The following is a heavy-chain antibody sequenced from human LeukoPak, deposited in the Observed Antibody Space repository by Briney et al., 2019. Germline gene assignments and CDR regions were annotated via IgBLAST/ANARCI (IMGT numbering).Heavy chain of an antibody. CDR2: ISAYNGNT. D-gene: IGHD3-22*01. V-gene: IGHV1-18*01. CDR3: ARETPNYDSSGLDY. CDR1: GYTFTSYG. J-gene: IGHJ4*02. Sequence: ASVKVSCKASGYTFTSYGISWVRQAPGQGLEWMGCISAYNGNTNYAQKLQGRVTMTTDTSTSTAYMELRSLRSDDTAVYYCARETPNYDSSGLDYWGQGTLVTVSS.